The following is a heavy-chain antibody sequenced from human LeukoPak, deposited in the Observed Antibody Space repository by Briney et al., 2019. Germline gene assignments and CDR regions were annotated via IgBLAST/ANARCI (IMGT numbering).Heavy chain of an antibody. Sequence: ASVKVSCKVSGYTLTELSMHWVRQAPGKGLEWMGGFDPEDGETIYAQKFQGRVTMTEDTSTDTAYMELSSLRSEDTAVYYCATRDTAMVPPPNDYWGQGTLVTVSS. V-gene: IGHV1-24*01. CDR1: GYTLTELS. D-gene: IGHD5-18*01. J-gene: IGHJ4*02. CDR3: ATRDTAMVPPPNDY. CDR2: FDPEDGET.